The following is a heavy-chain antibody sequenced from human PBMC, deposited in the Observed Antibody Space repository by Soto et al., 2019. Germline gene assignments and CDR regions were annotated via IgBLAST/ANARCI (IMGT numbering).Heavy chain of an antibody. V-gene: IGHV4-34*01. CDR1: GGSFSGYY. Sequence: QVQLQQWGAGLLKPSETLSLTCAVYGGSFSGYYWSWIRQPPGKGLEWIGEINHSGSTNYNPSLKGRVTISVDTSKNQFSLKLSSVTAADTAVYYCARGFRPYGPGDYWGQGTLVTVSS. CDR3: ARGFRPYGPGDY. J-gene: IGHJ4*02. D-gene: IGHD4-17*01. CDR2: INHSGST.